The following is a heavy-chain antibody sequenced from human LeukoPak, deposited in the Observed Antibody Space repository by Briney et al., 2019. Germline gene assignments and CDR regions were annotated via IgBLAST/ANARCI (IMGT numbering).Heavy chain of an antibody. CDR3: ASSPVLHDYNNLFFDY. J-gene: IGHJ4*02. CDR1: GGSISSYY. D-gene: IGHD4-11*01. Sequence: SETLSLTCTVSGGSISSYYWNWIRQPAGKGLEWIGRIYTSGTTNYNASLKSRVTMAVDTSKNQFSLKLSSVTAADTAVYYCASSPVLHDYNNLFFDYWGQGTLVTVSS. CDR2: IYTSGTT. V-gene: IGHV4-4*07.